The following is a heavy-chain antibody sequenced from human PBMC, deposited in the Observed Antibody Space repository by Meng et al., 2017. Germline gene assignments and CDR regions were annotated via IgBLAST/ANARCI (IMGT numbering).Heavy chain of an antibody. J-gene: IGHJ4*02. D-gene: IGHD3-9*01. CDR3: AREAITNYDILTGYPDY. Sequence: QVQLVQSGAEVKKSGASGKVSCKASGYTFTGYYMHWVRQAPGQGLEWMGRINPNSGGTNYAQKFQGRVTMTRDTSISTAYMELSRLRSDDTAVYYCAREAITNYDILTGYPDYWGQGTLVTVSS. CDR2: INPNSGGT. CDR1: GYTFTGYY. V-gene: IGHV1-2*06.